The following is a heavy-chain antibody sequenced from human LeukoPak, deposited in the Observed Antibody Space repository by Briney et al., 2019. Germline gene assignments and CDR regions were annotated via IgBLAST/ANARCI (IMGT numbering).Heavy chain of an antibody. D-gene: IGHD2-21*01. CDR3: ARRDCGGDCSYDY. CDR1: GYSTSSGYY. J-gene: IGHJ4*02. V-gene: IGHV4-38-2*01. CDR2: IYHSGST. Sequence: SETLSLTCAVSGYSTSSGYYWGWIRQPPGKGLEWIGSIYHSGSTYYNPSLKSRVTISVDTSKNQFSLKLSSVTAADTAVYYCARRDCGGDCSYDYWGQGTLVTVSS.